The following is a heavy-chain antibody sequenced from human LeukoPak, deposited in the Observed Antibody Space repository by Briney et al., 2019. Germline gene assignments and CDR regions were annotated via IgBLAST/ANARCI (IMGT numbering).Heavy chain of an antibody. J-gene: IGHJ4*02. CDR3: ARGHYDILMLFDY. Sequence: PSETLSLTCTVSGGSISSYYWSWIRQPPGKGLEWIGYIYYSGSTNYNPSLKSRVTISVDTSKNQFSLKLSSVTAADTAVYYCARGHYDILMLFDYWGQGTLVTVSS. V-gene: IGHV4-59*01. CDR2: IYYSGST. CDR1: GGSISSYY. D-gene: IGHD3-9*01.